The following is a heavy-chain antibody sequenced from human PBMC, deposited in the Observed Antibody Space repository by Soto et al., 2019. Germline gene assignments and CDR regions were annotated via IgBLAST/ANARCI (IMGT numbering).Heavy chain of an antibody. CDR2: IYYSGST. CDR3: ARVGRNCSGGSCFAFDI. V-gene: IGHV4-31*01. D-gene: IGHD2-15*01. Sequence: SETLSLTCTVSGGSISSGGYYWSWICQHPGKGLEWIGYIYYSGSTYYNPSLKSQVTISVDTSKNQFSLKLSSVTAADTAVYYCARVGRNCSGGSCFAFDIWGQGTMVTVSS. CDR1: GGSISSGGYY. J-gene: IGHJ3*02.